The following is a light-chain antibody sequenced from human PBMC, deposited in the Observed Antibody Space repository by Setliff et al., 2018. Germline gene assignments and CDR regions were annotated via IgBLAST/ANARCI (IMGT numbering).Light chain of an antibody. Sequence: QSVLTQPPSASGSPGQSVTISCTGTSSDVGGYNYVSWYQQHLGKAPKLMIYEVSKRPSGVPDRFSGSKSGNTASLTVSGLQAEDEADYYCSSYAGSNNFPYVFGTGTKVTVL. CDR1: SSDVGGYNY. CDR3: SSYAGSNNFPYV. V-gene: IGLV2-8*01. J-gene: IGLJ1*01. CDR2: EVS.